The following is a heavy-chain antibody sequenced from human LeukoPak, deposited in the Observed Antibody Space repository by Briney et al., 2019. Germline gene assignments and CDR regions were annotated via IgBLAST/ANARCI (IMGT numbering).Heavy chain of an antibody. D-gene: IGHD3-10*01. Sequence: GRSLRLSCTAAGLTFGDYAMSWFRQAPGKGLEWVGFIRSKAYGGTTEYAASVKGRFTISRDDSKSIAYRQMNSLKTEYTAVYYCTVVGLWLGELLQDAFDIWGQGKMVTVSS. CDR3: TVVGLWLGELLQDAFDI. J-gene: IGHJ3*02. CDR1: GLTFGDYA. CDR2: IRSKAYGGTT. V-gene: IGHV3-49*03.